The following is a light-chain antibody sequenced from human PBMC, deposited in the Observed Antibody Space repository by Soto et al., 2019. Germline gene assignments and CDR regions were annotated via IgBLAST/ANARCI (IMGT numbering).Light chain of an antibody. J-gene: IGLJ2*01. CDR3: SSYTSTSTPVV. V-gene: IGLV2-14*01. Sequence: QSVLTQPASVSGSPGQSITISCTGTSSDVGRYNYISWYQQHPGKAPKVMIYDVTNRPSGIANRFSGSKSGNTAFLTISGLQAEDEADYYCSSYTSTSTPVVFGGGTQLTVL. CDR2: DVT. CDR1: SSDVGRYNY.